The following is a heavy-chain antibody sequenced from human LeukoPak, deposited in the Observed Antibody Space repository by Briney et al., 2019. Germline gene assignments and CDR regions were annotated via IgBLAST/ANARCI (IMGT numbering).Heavy chain of an antibody. J-gene: IGHJ4*02. CDR1: GFTFSNYG. CDR3: AKDFGYGDCFDY. V-gene: IGHV3-30*18. D-gene: IGHD4-17*01. CDR2: MSYDGTHK. Sequence: GGSLRLSCAASGFTFSNYGLHWVRQAPGKGLEWVAFMSYDGTHKYYADSARGRFTISRDNSKNTPFLQMNSLRTEDTAVYYCAKDFGYGDCFDYWGQGTVVTVSS.